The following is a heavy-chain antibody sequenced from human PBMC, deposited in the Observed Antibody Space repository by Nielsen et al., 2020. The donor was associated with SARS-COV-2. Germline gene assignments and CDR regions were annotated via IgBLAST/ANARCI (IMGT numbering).Heavy chain of an antibody. CDR2: IIPIFGTA. D-gene: IGHD3-22*01. J-gene: IGHJ4*02. V-gene: IGHV1-69*05. Sequence: SVKVSCKASGGTFSSYAISWVRQAPGQGLEWMGGIIPIFGTANYAQKFQGRVTMTTDTSTSTAYMELRSLRSDDTAVYYCARTKGAVTMIVVTTFDYWGQGTLVTVSS. CDR3: ARTKGAVTMIVVTTFDY. CDR1: GGTFSSYA.